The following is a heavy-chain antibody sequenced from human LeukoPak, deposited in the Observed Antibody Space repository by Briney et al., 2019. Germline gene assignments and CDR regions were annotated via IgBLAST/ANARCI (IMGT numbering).Heavy chain of an antibody. CDR1: GFTFNTFN. CDR2: ITSGGDYI. V-gene: IGHV3-21*01. CDR3: AKAGGSGDYFDY. J-gene: IGHJ4*02. Sequence: PGGSLRLSCAASGFTFNTFNMNWVRQAPGKGLEWVSSITSGGDYIYYADSVKGRFTISRDNSKNTLYLQMNSLRAEDTAVYYCAKAGGSGDYFDYWGQGTLVTVSS. D-gene: IGHD2-15*01.